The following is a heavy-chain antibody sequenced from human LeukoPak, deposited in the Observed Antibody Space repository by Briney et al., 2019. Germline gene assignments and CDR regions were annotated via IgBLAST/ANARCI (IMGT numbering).Heavy chain of an antibody. CDR3: AIRAYSYEYFDF. CDR1: GYTFTNSW. D-gene: IGHD5-18*01. Sequence: GESLKISCKGSGYTFTNSWIGGVRQTPGKGLEWMGSIYPGDSDTRYNPSFQGQVTISVDKSISTAYLQWSSLKASNAAMYYCAIRAYSYEYFDFWGQGTLVTVSS. CDR2: IYPGDSDT. V-gene: IGHV5-51*01. J-gene: IGHJ4*02.